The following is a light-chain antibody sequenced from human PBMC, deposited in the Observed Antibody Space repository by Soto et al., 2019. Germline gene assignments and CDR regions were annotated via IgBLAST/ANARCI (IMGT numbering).Light chain of an antibody. CDR3: LQHNSYPRT. Sequence: DIQMTQSPSSLSASVGDRVTITCRASQGVRNDLVWHQQKLGKAPPRLIYAASTMPSGVPSMFSGSGSGTDFTLTISSLQPEDFATYYCLQHNSYPRTFGQGTKVEIK. CDR2: AAS. V-gene: IGKV1-17*01. J-gene: IGKJ1*01. CDR1: QGVRND.